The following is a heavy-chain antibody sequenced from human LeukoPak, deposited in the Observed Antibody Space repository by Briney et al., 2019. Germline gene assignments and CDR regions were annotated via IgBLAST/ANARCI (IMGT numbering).Heavy chain of an antibody. CDR1: GFTFSGYG. D-gene: IGHD4-23*01. CDR3: AKAHLTYGGKKMDY. V-gene: IGHV3-30*18. CDR2: ISFDGSNR. Sequence: GGSLRLSCAASGFTFSGYGMHWVRQAPDKGLEWVALISFDGSNRIYADSVKGSFSISRDNSKSTLYLQMNSLRAEDTAVYYCAKAHLTYGGKKMDYWGQGTLVTVSS. J-gene: IGHJ4*02.